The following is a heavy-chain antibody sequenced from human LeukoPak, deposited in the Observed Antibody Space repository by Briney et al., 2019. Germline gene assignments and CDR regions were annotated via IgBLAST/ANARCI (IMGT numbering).Heavy chain of an antibody. V-gene: IGHV3-73*01. J-gene: IGHJ4*02. Sequence: GGSLRLSCAASGFTFSGSAIHWVRQASGKGLEWVGRIRSKANIYATAYAASVKGRFTISRDDSKNTAYLQMNSLQTEDTAVYYCTRHVPNNGYANFDYWGRGTLVTVSS. CDR2: IRSKANIYAT. CDR3: TRHVPNNGYANFDY. D-gene: IGHD5-12*01. CDR1: GFTFSGSA.